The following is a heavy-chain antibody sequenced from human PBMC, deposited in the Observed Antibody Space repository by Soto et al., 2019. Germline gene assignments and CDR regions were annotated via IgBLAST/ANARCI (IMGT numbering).Heavy chain of an antibody. D-gene: IGHD3-22*01. Sequence: QITLKESGPTLVKPTQTLTLTCTFSGFSLSTSGVGVGWIRQPPGKALEWLALIYWDDDKRSSPSLKSRLTITKDTSKNQVVLTMTNMDPVDTATYYCAHQTVVDDGSGYDYGYWFDPWGQGALVTVSS. J-gene: IGHJ5*02. V-gene: IGHV2-5*02. CDR1: GFSLSTSGVG. CDR3: AHQTVVDDGSGYDYGYWFDP. CDR2: IYWDDDK.